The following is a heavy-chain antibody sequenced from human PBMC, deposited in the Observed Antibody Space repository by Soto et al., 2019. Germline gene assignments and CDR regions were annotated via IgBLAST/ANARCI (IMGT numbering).Heavy chain of an antibody. CDR3: ARSVAGSAGGFDQ. CDR1: GGTFGTYT. CDR2: IIPTINKS. Sequence: QVQLVQLGAEVKRPGSSMRVSCKASGGTFGTYTIAWLRQPPGQGPEWMGGIIPTINKSNYAQKFQGRVTITADESTSTAYMDLNSLRFDDTAVYYCARSVAGSAGGFDQWGQGTRVTVS. V-gene: IGHV1-69*01. J-gene: IGHJ4*02.